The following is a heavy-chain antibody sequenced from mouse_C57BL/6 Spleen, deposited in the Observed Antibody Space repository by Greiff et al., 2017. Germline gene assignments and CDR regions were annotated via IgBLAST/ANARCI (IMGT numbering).Heavy chain of an antibody. D-gene: IGHD2-2*01. CDR2: IHPNSGST. J-gene: IGHJ2*01. CDR3: AKREGYHDVVDY. CDR1: GYTFTSYW. Sequence: QVQLQQPGAELVKPGASVKLSCKASGYTFTSYWMHWVKQRPGQGLEWIGMIHPNSGSTNYNEKFKSKATLTVDKSASTAYMQLSSLTSEDAAVDYCAKREGYHDVVDYWGQGTTLTGSS. V-gene: IGHV1-64*01.